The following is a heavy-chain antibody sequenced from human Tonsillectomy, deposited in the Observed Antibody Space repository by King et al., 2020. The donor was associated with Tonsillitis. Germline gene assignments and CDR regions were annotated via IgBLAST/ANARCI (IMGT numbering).Heavy chain of an antibody. CDR3: ARRCLYYYDSSDYYYVFDY. CDR2: INHSEDT. V-gene: IGHV4-34*01. CDR1: GGSFSGCY. D-gene: IGHD3-22*01. Sequence: VQLQQWGAGLLKPSETLSLTCAVYGGSFSGCYWGWIRQPLGKGLEWIGEINHSEDTNYNPSLKRRVTMSVDTSKNQFSLRLSSVTAADTAVYYCARRCLYYYDSSDYYYVFDYWGQGTLVTVSS. J-gene: IGHJ4*02.